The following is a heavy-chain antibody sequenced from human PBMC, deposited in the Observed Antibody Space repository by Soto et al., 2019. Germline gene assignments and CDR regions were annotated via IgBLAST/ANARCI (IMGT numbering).Heavy chain of an antibody. Sequence: GASVKVSCKASGYTFTSYVISWARQSPVQGLEWMGWISAYNGNTNYAQKLQGRVTMTTDTSTSTAYMELRSLRSDDTAVYYCARDGWLDCSSTSCYGSNYYGMDVWGQGTTVTVSS. D-gene: IGHD2-2*01. V-gene: IGHV1-18*01. CDR2: ISAYNGNT. J-gene: IGHJ6*02. CDR3: ARDGWLDCSSTSCYGSNYYGMDV. CDR1: GYTFTSYV.